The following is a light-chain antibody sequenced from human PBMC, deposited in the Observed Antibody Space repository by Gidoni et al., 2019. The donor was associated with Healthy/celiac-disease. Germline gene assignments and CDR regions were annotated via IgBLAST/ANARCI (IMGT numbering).Light chain of an antibody. CDR2: DAS. Sequence: VVLTPSPATLSLSPGERATLSCRASHSVSSYLTCYQQTPGQAPRPLIYDASNRATGIPARFSGSGSGTDFTLTISSLEPEDFAVYYCQQRSNWPLTFGGGTKVEIK. J-gene: IGKJ4*01. CDR3: QQRSNWPLT. CDR1: HSVSSY. V-gene: IGKV3-11*01.